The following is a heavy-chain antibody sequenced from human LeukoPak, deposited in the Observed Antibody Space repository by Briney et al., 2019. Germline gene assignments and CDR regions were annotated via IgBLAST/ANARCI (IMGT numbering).Heavy chain of an antibody. V-gene: IGHV4-30-2*01. J-gene: IGHJ6*04. CDR2: IYHSGST. D-gene: IGHD2-15*01. Sequence: SETLSLTCAVSGGSISSGGYSWGWIRQPPGKGLEWIGYIYHSGSTYYNPSLKSRVTISVDRSKNQFSLKLSSVTAADTAVYYCARARRGSNTYYYGMDVWGKGTTVTVSS. CDR1: GGSISSGGYS. CDR3: ARARRGSNTYYYGMDV.